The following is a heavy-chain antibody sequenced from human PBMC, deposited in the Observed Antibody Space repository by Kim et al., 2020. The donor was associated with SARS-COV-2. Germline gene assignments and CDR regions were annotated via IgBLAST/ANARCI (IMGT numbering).Heavy chain of an antibody. J-gene: IGHJ4*02. CDR2: INHDGSEK. CDR3: GRGAAGDN. CDR1: GFTFSSYW. V-gene: IGHV3-7*04. D-gene: IGHD2-15*01. Sequence: GGSLRLSCEASGFTFSSYWMTWVRQAPGKGLEWVAAINHDGSEKHYVDSVEGRFTISRDNAKNSLYLQMNSLRAEDTALYSCGRGAAGDNYGQGTLVTVSS.